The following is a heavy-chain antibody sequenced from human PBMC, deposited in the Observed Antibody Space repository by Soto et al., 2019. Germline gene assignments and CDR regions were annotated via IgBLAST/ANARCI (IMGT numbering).Heavy chain of an antibody. J-gene: IGHJ4*02. V-gene: IGHV1-3*01. CDR1: GYTFTSYA. D-gene: IGHD3-22*01. CDR2: INAGNGNT. Sequence: ASVKVSCKASGYTFTSYAMHWVRHAPGQRLEWMGWINAGNGNTKYSQKFQGRVTITRDTSASTAYMELSSLRSEDTAVYYCASNIPSDSSGYYYFDYWGQGTLVTVS. CDR3: ASNIPSDSSGYYYFDY.